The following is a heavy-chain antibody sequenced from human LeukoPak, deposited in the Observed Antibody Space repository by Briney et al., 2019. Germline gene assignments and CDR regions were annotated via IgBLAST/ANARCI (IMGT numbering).Heavy chain of an antibody. D-gene: IGHD5-12*01. V-gene: IGHV3-23*01. CDR1: GFTFSNYA. CDR2: ISRSGSVK. CDR3: VKGGYSGDFSGSFDY. Sequence: GGSLRLSCAASGFTFSNYAMNWVRQAPGKGLEWVSGISRSGSVKYYADSVKGRFTISRDNAKNTLFLHLNSLRDEDTAVYYCVKGGYSGDFSGSFDYWGQGARVTVSS. J-gene: IGHJ4*02.